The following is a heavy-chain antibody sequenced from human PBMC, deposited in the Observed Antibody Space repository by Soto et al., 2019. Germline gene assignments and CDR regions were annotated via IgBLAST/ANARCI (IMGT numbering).Heavy chain of an antibody. Sequence: SETLSLTCSVSGDSASSGSYYWTWIRQPPGKGLEWIGYIYYTGSSNYNPSLKSRVTISLDTSENQFSLRLSSVTAADTAVYYCARGPLYDFWSGPPHTYFDPWGQGTLVTVSS. CDR2: IYYTGSS. V-gene: IGHV4-61*01. CDR3: ARGPLYDFWSGPPHTYFDP. J-gene: IGHJ5*02. D-gene: IGHD3-3*01. CDR1: GDSASSGSYY.